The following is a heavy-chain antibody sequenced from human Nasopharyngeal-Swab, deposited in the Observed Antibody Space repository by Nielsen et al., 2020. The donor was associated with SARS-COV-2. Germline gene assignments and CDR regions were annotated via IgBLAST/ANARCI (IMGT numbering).Heavy chain of an antibody. V-gene: IGHV3-21*01. CDR1: GFTFSSYS. D-gene: IGHD4-11*01. CDR2: ISSSSSYI. CDR3: ARWDYSNYDLDY. Sequence: GVSLRLSCAASGFTFSSYSMNWVRQAPGKGLEWVSSISSSSSYIYYADSVKGRFTISRDNAKNSLYLQMNSLRAEDTAVYYCARWDYSNYDLDYWGQGTLVTVSS. J-gene: IGHJ4*02.